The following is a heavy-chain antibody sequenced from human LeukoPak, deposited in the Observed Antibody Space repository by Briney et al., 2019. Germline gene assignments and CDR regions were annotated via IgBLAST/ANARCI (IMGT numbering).Heavy chain of an antibody. D-gene: IGHD3-3*01. CDR1: GDSISSYY. CDR3: ARHGVDVTTIPDYSYYYMDV. J-gene: IGHJ6*03. CDR2: IHSSGSA. V-gene: IGHV4-4*09. Sequence: SETLSLSGAVSGDSISSYYWSWIRQPPGKGLEWIAYIHSSGSADYNPSLKSRVTISVDTSKNQVSLKLNSVTAADTAVYYCARHGVDVTTIPDYSYYYMDVWGKGTTVTVSS.